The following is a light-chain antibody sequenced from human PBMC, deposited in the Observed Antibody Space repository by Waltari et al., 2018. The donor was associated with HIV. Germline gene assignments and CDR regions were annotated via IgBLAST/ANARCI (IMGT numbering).Light chain of an antibody. CDR1: GRAFVTYNN. J-gene: IGLJ1*01. Sequence: QSPLTQPASVSGYPGQSITISCTGAGRAFVTYNNVSWYQQHPGRAPKLIIYDVNNRPSGVSSRFSGSRSANTASLAISGLQPEDEAEYYCTSYAGINNVVFGPGTKVTVL. V-gene: IGLV2-14*03. CDR2: DVN. CDR3: TSYAGINNVV.